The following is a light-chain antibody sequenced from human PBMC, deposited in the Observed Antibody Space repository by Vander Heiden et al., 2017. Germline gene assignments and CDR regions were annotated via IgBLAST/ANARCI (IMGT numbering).Light chain of an antibody. CDR1: QSVSSY. V-gene: IGKV3-11*01. CDR2: DAS. J-gene: IGKJ4*01. Sequence: EIVLTQSPATLSLSPGERATLSCRASQSVSSYLAWYQQKPGQAPRLLIYDASNRATGIQARFSGSGSGTDFTLTISSLEPEDFAVYYCQQRSNFGGGTKVEIK. CDR3: QQRSN.